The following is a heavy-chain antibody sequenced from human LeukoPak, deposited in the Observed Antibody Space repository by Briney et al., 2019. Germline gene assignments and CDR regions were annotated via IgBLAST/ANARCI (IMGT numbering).Heavy chain of an antibody. D-gene: IGHD3-22*01. CDR2: IYHSGST. J-gene: IGHJ4*02. CDR3: ARTFFQLPDSRCYSEYYFDY. V-gene: IGHV4-30-2*01. CDR1: GGSISSGGYS. Sequence: SETLSLTCAVSGGSISSGGYSWSWIRQPPGKGLEWIGYIYHSGSTYYNPSLKSRVTISVDRSKNQFSLKLSSVTAADTAVDYRARTFFQLPDSRCYSEYYFDYWGQGTLVTVSS.